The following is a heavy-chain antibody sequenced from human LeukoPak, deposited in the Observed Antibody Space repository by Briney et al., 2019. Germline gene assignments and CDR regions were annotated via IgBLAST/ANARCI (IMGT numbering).Heavy chain of an antibody. V-gene: IGHV3-66*01. D-gene: IGHD3-10*01. CDR3: ARVRHGSGAFDY. Sequence: GGSLRLSCAASGFTFSSYSMSWVRQAPGKGLEWVSVIYSGGSTYYADSMKGRFTISRDNSKNTLYLQMNSLRAEDTAVYYCARVRHGSGAFDYWGQGTLVTVSS. CDR2: IYSGGST. CDR1: GFTFSSYS. J-gene: IGHJ4*02.